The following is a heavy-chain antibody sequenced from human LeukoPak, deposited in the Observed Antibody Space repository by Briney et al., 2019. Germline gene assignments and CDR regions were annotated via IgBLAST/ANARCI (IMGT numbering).Heavy chain of an antibody. D-gene: IGHD2-15*01. CDR2: TYYRSKWYN. Sequence: SQTLSLTCAISGDSVSSNSAAWNWIRQSPSRGLEWLGRTYYRSKWYNDYAVSVKSRITINPDTSKNQFSLQLNSVTPEDTAVYYCARVFYEGGGSCHNWFDPWGQGTLVTVSS. V-gene: IGHV6-1*01. CDR3: ARVFYEGGGSCHNWFDP. CDR1: GDSVSSNSAA. J-gene: IGHJ5*02.